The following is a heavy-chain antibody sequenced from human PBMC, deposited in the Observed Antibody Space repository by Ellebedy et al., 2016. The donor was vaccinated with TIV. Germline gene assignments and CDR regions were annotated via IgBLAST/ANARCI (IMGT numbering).Heavy chain of an antibody. CDR3: ARGFYYYGSGSYYLDY. D-gene: IGHD3-10*01. CDR2: INPNSGNT. J-gene: IGHJ4*02. CDR1: GYTFTGYY. V-gene: IGHV1-18*04. Sequence: ASVKVSXXASGYTFTGYYMHWVRQAPGQGLEWMGWINPNSGNTNYAQKLQGRVTMTTDTSTSTAYMELRSPRSDDTAVYYCARGFYYYGSGSYYLDYWGQGTLVTVSS.